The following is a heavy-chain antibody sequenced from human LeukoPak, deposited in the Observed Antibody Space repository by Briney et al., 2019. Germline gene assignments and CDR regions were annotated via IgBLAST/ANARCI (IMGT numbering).Heavy chain of an antibody. Sequence: PSETLSLTCTVSGVSISSSSYYWGWIRQPPGKGLEWIGSIYYSGSTYYNPSLKSRVTISVETSKNQFSLKLSSVTAADTAVYYCAREVAXWLDYWGQGTLVTVSS. CDR1: GVSISSSSYY. J-gene: IGHJ4*02. CDR3: AREVAXWLDY. CDR2: IYYSGST. V-gene: IGHV4-39*07. D-gene: IGHD2-15*01.